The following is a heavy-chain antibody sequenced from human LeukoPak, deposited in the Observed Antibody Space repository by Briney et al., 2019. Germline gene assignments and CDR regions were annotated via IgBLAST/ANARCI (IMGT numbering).Heavy chain of an antibody. V-gene: IGHV4-59*08. CDR1: GGSISTYY. D-gene: IGHD2-2*01. CDR3: ARLYCSSTSCPNPPIYYYYGMDV. J-gene: IGHJ6*02. Sequence: SETLSLTCTVSGGSISTYYWTWIRQPPGKGLEWIGYIYYSGNTNYNPSLKSRVTISLDTSKNQFSLKLSSVTAADTAVYYCARLYCSSTSCPNPPIYYYYGMDVWGQGTTVTVSS. CDR2: IYYSGNT.